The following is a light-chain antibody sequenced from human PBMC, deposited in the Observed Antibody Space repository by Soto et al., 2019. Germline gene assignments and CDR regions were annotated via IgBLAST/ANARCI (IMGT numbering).Light chain of an antibody. CDR3: QQYNSYSAP. Sequence: DIQMTQSPATLSASVGDRVTISCRASQSISSRLALYQQITGSAPTRLLYKASTIESGVPSRFSGSGSGTEFTLTISSLQPYDFATYYCQQYNSYSAPFGQGTKVDIK. CDR1: QSISSR. CDR2: KAS. J-gene: IGKJ1*01. V-gene: IGKV1-5*03.